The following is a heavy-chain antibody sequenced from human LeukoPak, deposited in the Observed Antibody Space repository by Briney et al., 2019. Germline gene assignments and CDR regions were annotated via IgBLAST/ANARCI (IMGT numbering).Heavy chain of an antibody. V-gene: IGHV4-39*07. CDR2: IYYSGSS. D-gene: IGHD1-26*01. J-gene: IGHJ5*02. CDR1: GGSISSSSYY. CDR3: ARNLHDGRFDP. Sequence: SETLSLTCTVSGGSISSSSYYWGWIRQPPGKGLEWIGSIYYSGSSYYNPSLKSRVTISVDTSKNQFSLKLSSVTAADTAGYYCARNLHDGRFDPWGQGTLVTVSS.